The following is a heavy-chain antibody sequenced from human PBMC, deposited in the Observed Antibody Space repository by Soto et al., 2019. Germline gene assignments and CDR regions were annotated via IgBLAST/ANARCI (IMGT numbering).Heavy chain of an antibody. Sequence: GGSLRLSCAASGFTFSSYAMHWVRQAPGKGLEWVAVISYDGSNKYYADSVKGRFTISRDNSKNTLYLQMNSLRAEDTAVYYCAGDPTLLRFLEWLSEGGYYFDYWGQGTLVSVSS. CDR3: AGDPTLLRFLEWLSEGGYYFDY. CDR1: GFTFSSYA. D-gene: IGHD3-3*01. J-gene: IGHJ4*02. V-gene: IGHV3-30-3*01. CDR2: ISYDGSNK.